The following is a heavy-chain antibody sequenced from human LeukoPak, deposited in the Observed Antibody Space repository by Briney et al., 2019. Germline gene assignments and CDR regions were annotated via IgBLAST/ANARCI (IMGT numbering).Heavy chain of an antibody. CDR2: IYYSGST. CDR3: ARSGASGSYPN. CDR1: GGSISSYY. J-gene: IGHJ4*02. V-gene: IGHV4-59*01. Sequence: SETLSLTCTVSGGSISSYYWNWIRQPPGKGLEWIGYIYYSGSTKYNPSLKSRVTISVDTSKNHFSPKLSSVTAADTAVYFCARSGASGSYPNWGQGTLVTVSS. D-gene: IGHD3-10*01.